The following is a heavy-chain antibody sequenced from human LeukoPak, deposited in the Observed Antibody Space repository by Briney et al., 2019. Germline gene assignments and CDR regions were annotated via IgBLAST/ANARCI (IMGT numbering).Heavy chain of an antibody. CDR1: GFTFSSYS. V-gene: IGHV3-21*01. CDR2: ISSSNTYI. CDR3: ARVAIEGAGADY. Sequence: GGSLRLSCAASGFTFSSYSMNWVRQAPGKGLEWVSSISSSNTYIYYADSVKGRFTISRDNARNSLYLQMDTLRAEDTAVYYCARVAIEGAGADYWGQGTLVTVSS. D-gene: IGHD6-13*01. J-gene: IGHJ4*02.